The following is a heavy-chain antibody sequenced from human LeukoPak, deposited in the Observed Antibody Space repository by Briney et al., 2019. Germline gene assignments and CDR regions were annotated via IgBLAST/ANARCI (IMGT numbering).Heavy chain of an antibody. CDR2: INHSGST. CDR3: ARHSYYYDSSDFYYFFDY. V-gene: IGHV4-34*01. J-gene: IGHJ4*02. Sequence: SETLSLTCAVYGGSFSGYYWSWIRQPPGKGLEWIGEINHSGSTNYNPSLKSRVTISVDTSKNQFSLKLSSVTAADTAVYYCARHSYYYDSSDFYYFFDYWGQGTLVTVSS. D-gene: IGHD3-22*01. CDR1: GGSFSGYY.